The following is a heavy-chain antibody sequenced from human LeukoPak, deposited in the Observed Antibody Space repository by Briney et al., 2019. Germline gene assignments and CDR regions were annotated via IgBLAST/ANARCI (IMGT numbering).Heavy chain of an antibody. CDR2: IYYSGST. CDR1: GGSISSYY. J-gene: IGHJ4*02. Sequence: SETLSLTCTVSGGSISSYYWSWIRQPPGKGLEWIGYIYYSGSTNYNPSLKSRVTISVDTSKDQFSLKLSSVTAADTAVYYCARQYYYDSHTFDYWGQGTLVTVSS. CDR3: ARQYYYDSHTFDY. V-gene: IGHV4-59*08. D-gene: IGHD3-22*01.